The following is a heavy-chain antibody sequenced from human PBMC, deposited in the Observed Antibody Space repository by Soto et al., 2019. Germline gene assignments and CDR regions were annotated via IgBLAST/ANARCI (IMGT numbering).Heavy chain of an antibody. CDR1: GGSISSSSYY. Sequence: QLQLQESGPGLVKPSETLSLTCTVSGGSISSSSYYWGWIRQPPGKGLEWIGSIYYSGSTYYNPSXKSRVTISVDTSKNQFSLKLSSVTAADTAVYYCASSYGVLRFLEWAEGRFDYWGQGTLVXVSS. CDR2: IYYSGST. D-gene: IGHD3-3*01. J-gene: IGHJ4*02. CDR3: ASSYGVLRFLEWAEGRFDY. V-gene: IGHV4-39*01.